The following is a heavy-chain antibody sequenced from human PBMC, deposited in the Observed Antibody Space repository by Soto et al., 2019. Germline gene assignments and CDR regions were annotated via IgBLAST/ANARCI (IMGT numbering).Heavy chain of an antibody. CDR2: ISPYNGDT. D-gene: IGHD2-2*01. CDR1: GYSFTNYD. V-gene: IGHV1-18*01. CDR3: ARYCSSTSCDHYFDY. Sequence: GASVKVSCKASGYSFTNYDISWVRQAPGQGLEWMGWISPYNGDTNYAQKLQGRVTMTTDTSTSTAYMELRRLRSDDTAVYYSARYCSSTSCDHYFDYWGQGTLVTVSS. J-gene: IGHJ4*02.